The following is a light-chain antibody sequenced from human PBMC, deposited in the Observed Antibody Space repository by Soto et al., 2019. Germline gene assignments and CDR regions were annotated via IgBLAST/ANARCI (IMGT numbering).Light chain of an antibody. J-gene: IGKJ3*01. CDR3: QQYNNWPPFT. CDR1: QSVSSN. CDR2: GAS. V-gene: IGKV3-15*01. Sequence: EIVMTQSPATLSVSPGERATLSCRASQSVSSNLAWYQQKAGQAPRLLIYGASTRATGIPARFSGSGSGTEFTLTISSLQSEDFALYYCQQYNNWPPFTFGPGTKVDIK.